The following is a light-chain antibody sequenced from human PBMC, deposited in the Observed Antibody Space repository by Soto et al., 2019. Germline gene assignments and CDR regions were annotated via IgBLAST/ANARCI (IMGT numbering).Light chain of an antibody. CDR1: QSVSSSS. J-gene: IGKJ4*01. CDR2: AAS. Sequence: EIVLTQSPGTLSLSPGERATLSCRASQSVSSSSLAWYQQKPGQAPSLLIYAASSRATGIPDRFSGSGSGKDFTLTISRLEPEDFAVYYCQQYGSSPLTFGGGTKVEIK. CDR3: QQYGSSPLT. V-gene: IGKV3-20*01.